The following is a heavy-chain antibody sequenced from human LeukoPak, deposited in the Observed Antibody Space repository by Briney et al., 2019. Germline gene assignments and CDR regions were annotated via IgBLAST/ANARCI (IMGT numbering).Heavy chain of an antibody. CDR1: GFTFDDYA. CDR3: AKASSPYYDILTGYLVV. D-gene: IGHD3-9*01. Sequence: PGRSLRLSCAASGFTFDDYAMHWVRQAPGKGLEWVSGISWNSGSIGYADSVKGRFTISRDNAKNSLCLQMSSLRAEDTALYYCAKASSPYYDILTGYLVVWGQGTLVTVSS. V-gene: IGHV3-9*01. J-gene: IGHJ4*02. CDR2: ISWNSGSI.